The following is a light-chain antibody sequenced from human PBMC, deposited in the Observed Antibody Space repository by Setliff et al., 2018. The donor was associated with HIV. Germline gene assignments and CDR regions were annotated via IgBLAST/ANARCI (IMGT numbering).Light chain of an antibody. CDR1: SSDVGRYDY. Sequence: HSALTQPASVSGSPGQSVTIACTGTSSDVGRYDYVSWYQQHPGKAPKLMIYDVTNRPSGFSNRFSGSKSGNPASLTISGLQAGDEADYYCSSYTTSSTKNVFGTGTKV. V-gene: IGLV2-14*03. CDR2: DVT. J-gene: IGLJ1*01. CDR3: SSYTTSSTKNV.